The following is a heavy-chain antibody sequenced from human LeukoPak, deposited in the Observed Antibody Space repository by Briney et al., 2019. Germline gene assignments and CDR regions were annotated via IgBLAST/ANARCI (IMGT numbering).Heavy chain of an antibody. J-gene: IGHJ4*02. Sequence: VKPSETLSLTCTVSGGSISSYYWSWIRQPPGKGLEWIGYIYYSGSTNYNPSLKSRVTISVDTSKNQFSLKLSSVTAADTAVYYCARIGHEDYYFDYWGQGTLVTVSS. CDR3: ARIGHEDYYFDY. CDR1: GGSISSYY. V-gene: IGHV4-59*01. CDR2: IYYSGST.